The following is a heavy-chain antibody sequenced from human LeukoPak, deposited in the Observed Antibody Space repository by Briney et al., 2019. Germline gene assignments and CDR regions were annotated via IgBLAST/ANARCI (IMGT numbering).Heavy chain of an antibody. CDR1: GYSINNYW. D-gene: IGHD2-15*01. CDR3: ARQEYCSGGSCYTWFDP. CDR2: IYPADSDI. V-gene: IGHV5-51*01. Sequence: GGSLKISCKGSGYSINNYWIGWVRPMPGKGLEWMGIIYPADSDIRYSPSFQGQVTISADKSISTAYLQWSSLKASDTAMYYCARQEYCSGGSCYTWFDPWGQGTLVTVSS. J-gene: IGHJ5*02.